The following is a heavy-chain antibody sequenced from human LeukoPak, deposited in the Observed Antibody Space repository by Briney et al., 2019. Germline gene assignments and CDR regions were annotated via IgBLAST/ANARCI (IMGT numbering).Heavy chain of an antibody. Sequence: PGGSLRLSCAASGFSVSTKYMSWVRQAPGKGLEWVSVIYGADGTYYADSVKGRFTISRDNSKNTLYLQMSSLRVEDTAVYYCVKGGWTSNLNWFDPWGQGTLVTVSS. V-gene: IGHV3-53*05. CDR2: IYGADGT. J-gene: IGHJ5*02. D-gene: IGHD4-11*01. CDR3: VKGGWTSNLNWFDP. CDR1: GFSVSTKY.